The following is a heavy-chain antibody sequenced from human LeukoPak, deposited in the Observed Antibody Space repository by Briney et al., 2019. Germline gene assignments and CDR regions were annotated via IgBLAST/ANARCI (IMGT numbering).Heavy chain of an antibody. V-gene: IGHV3-48*03. CDR2: ISSSGSTI. CDR3: ARGVNYLRSGSYLRDWFDP. J-gene: IGHJ5*02. Sequence: GGSLRLSCAASGFTFSSYEMNWVRQAPGKGLEWVSYISSSGSTIYYADSVKGRFTISRDNAKNSLFLQMNSLRAEDTAVYFCARGVNYLRSGSYLRDWFDPWGQGTLVTVSS. D-gene: IGHD3-10*01. CDR1: GFTFSSYE.